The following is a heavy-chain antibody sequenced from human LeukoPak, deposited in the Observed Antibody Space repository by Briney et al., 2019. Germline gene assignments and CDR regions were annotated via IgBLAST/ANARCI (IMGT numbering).Heavy chain of an antibody. CDR1: GFTFSGYW. D-gene: IGHD1-26*01. V-gene: IGHV3-74*01. J-gene: IGHJ4*02. Sequence: GGSLRLSCAASGFTFSGYWMHWVRHAPGKGLVWVSRINSDGSSTSYADSVKGRFTISRDNAKNTLYLQMNSLRAEDTAVYYCARSFYSGSYPDYWGQGTLVTVSS. CDR3: ARSFYSGSYPDY. CDR2: INSDGSST.